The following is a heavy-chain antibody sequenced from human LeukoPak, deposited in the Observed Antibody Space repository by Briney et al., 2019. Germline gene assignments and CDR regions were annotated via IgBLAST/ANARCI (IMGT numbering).Heavy chain of an antibody. CDR3: AREEMAKIGTFDY. CDR2: IYYSGST. J-gene: IGHJ4*02. V-gene: IGHV4-39*07. CDR1: GGSISSSSYY. D-gene: IGHD5-24*01. Sequence: SETLSLTCTVSGGSISSSSYYWGWIRQPPGKGLEWLGSIYYSGSTYYNPSLKSRVTISVDTSKNQFSLKLSSVTAADTAVYYCAREEMAKIGTFDYWGQGTLVTVSS.